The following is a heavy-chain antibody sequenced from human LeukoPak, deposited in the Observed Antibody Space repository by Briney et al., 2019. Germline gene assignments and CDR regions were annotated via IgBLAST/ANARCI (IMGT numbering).Heavy chain of an antibody. CDR3: ARGTDAFDI. Sequence: ASVKVSCKASGYTFTSYGISWVRQAPGQGLEWMGWINPNSGGTNYAQKFQGRVTMTRDTSISTAYMELSRLRSDDTAVYYCARGTDAFDIWGQGTMVTVSS. J-gene: IGHJ3*02. CDR2: INPNSGGT. CDR1: GYTFTSYG. V-gene: IGHV1-2*02.